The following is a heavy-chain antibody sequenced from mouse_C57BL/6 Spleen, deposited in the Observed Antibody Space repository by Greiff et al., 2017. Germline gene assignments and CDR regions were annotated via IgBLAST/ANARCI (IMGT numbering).Heavy chain of an antibody. CDR3: ARSGNCDAMDY. J-gene: IGHJ4*01. D-gene: IGHD2-1*01. Sequence: QVQLQQPGAELVRPGSSVKLSCKASGYTFTSYWMDWVKQRPGQGLEWIGNIYPSDSETHYNQKFKDKATLTVDKSSSTAYMQLSSLTSEDSAVYYCARSGNCDAMDYWGQGTSVTVSS. CDR2: IYPSDSET. V-gene: IGHV1-61*01. CDR1: GYTFTSYW.